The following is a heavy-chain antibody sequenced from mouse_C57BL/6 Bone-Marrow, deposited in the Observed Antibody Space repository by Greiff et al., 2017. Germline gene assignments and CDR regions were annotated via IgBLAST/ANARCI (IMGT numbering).Heavy chain of an antibody. CDR1: GYTFTSYW. CDR2: IDPSDSYT. D-gene: IGHD1-1*01. V-gene: IGHV1-50*01. J-gene: IGHJ1*03. CDR3: ARDIITTVVATPYWYCDV. Sequence: QVQLQQPGAELVKPGASVKLSCKASGYTFTSYWMQWVKQRPGQGLEWIGEIDPSDSYTNYNQKFKGKATLTVDTSSSTAYMQLSSLTSEDSAVYYCARDIITTVVATPYWYCDVWGTGTTVTVSS.